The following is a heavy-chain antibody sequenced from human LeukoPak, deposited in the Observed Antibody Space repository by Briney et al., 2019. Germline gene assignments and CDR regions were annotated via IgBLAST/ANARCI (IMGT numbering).Heavy chain of an antibody. V-gene: IGHV5-51*01. CDR3: ARALGYCSSTSCYTVSRDGYFQH. J-gene: IGHJ1*01. Sequence: TGESLKISCKGSGYSFTSYWIGWVRQMPGKGLEWMGIIYPGDSDTRYSPSFQGQVTISADKSISTAYLQWSSLKASDTAMYYCARALGYCSSTSCYTVSRDGYFQHWGQGTLVTVSS. CDR2: IYPGDSDT. D-gene: IGHD2-2*02. CDR1: GYSFTSYW.